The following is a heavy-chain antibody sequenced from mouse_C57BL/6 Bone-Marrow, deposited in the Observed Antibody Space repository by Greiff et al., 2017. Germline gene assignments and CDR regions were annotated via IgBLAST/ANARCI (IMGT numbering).Heavy chain of an antibody. D-gene: IGHD2-4*01. CDR1: GFTFSSYG. CDR3: ARRTMITAWFAY. Sequence: EVQVVESGGDLVKPGGSLKLSCAASGFTFSSYGMSWVRQTPDKRLEWVATISSGGSYTYYPDSVKGRFTISRDNAKNTLYLQMSSLKSEDTAMYYCARRTMITAWFAYWGQGTRVTVSA. CDR2: ISSGGSYT. J-gene: IGHJ3*01. V-gene: IGHV5-6*01.